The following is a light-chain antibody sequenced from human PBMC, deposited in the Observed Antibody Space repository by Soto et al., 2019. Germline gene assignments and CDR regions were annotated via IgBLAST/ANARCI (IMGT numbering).Light chain of an antibody. CDR3: QQYNNWPRT. CDR2: GAS. V-gene: IGKV3-15*01. Sequence: EIVMTQSPATLSVSPGVGATLSCRASQSVTSNLAWYQQKPGQAPRLLIYGASTRATGIPARFSGSGSGTEFTLTISSLQSEDFAVYYCQQYNNWPRTFGQGTKVEIK. CDR1: QSVTSN. J-gene: IGKJ1*01.